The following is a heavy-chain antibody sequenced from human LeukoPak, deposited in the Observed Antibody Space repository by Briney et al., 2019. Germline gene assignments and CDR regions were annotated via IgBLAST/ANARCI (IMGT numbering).Heavy chain of an antibody. CDR2: INPDGNKK. V-gene: IGHV3-7*01. D-gene: IGHD5-18*01. J-gene: IGHJ4*02. CDR1: GLTFSSSW. CDR3: ARDLAYSRLDY. Sequence: GGSLRLSCAVSGLTFSSSWMDWVRQAPGKGLEWVASINPDGNKKYSADSVKGRFTISRDNAENLLYLQMNSLRVEDTAFYYCARDLAYSRLDYWGQGMLVTVSS.